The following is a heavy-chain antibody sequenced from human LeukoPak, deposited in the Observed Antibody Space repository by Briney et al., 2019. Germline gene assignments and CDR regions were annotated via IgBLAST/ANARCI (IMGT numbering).Heavy chain of an antibody. V-gene: IGHV3-23*01. CDR2: IRGSNRGT. D-gene: IGHD1-26*01. Sequence: GGSLRLSCAASGFTFNNYAMSWVRQAPGKGLEWVSSIRGSNRGTYYADSARGRFTISRDNSKNMVYLEMNSLRAEDTAVFYCAKDSLSGSYGYWSQGTLVTVSS. CDR1: GFTFNNYA. CDR3: AKDSLSGSYGY. J-gene: IGHJ4*02.